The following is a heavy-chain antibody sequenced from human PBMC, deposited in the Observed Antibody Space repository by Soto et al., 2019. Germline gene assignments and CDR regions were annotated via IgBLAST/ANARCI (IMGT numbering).Heavy chain of an antibody. D-gene: IGHD5-12*01. V-gene: IGHV4-59*01. J-gene: IGHJ4*02. CDR2: IYYSGST. CDR1: GGSISRYY. CDR3: ARGSFYSGYDHYDY. Sequence: SETLSLSCTVSGGSISRYYWSWIRQPPGKGLEWIGYIYYSGSTNYNPSLKSRVTISVDTSKNQFSLKLSSVTAADTAVYYCARGSFYSGYDHYDYWGQGTLVTVSS.